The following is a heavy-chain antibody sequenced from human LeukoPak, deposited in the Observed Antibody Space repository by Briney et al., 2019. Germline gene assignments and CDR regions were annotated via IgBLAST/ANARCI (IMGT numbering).Heavy chain of an antibody. CDR3: ARQENPGIAVAGRVDY. CDR1: GYSFTSYW. Sequence: GESLKISCKGSGYSFTSYWIGWVRQMPGKGLEWMGIIYPGDSDTRYSPSFQGQVTISAHNSISTAYLQWSSLKAPDTAMYYCARQENPGIAVAGRVDYWGQGTLVTVSS. D-gene: IGHD6-13*01. CDR2: IYPGDSDT. J-gene: IGHJ4*02. V-gene: IGHV5-51*01.